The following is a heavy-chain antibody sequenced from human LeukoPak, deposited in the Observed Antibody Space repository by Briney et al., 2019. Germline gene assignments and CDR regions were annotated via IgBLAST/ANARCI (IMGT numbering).Heavy chain of an antibody. Sequence: SETLSLTCAVYGGSFSGYYWSWIRQPPGKGLEWIGEINHSGSTNYNPSLESRVTISVDTSKNQFSLKLSSVTAADTAVYYCARGWGVFDLWGRGTLVTVSS. CDR1: GGSFSGYY. J-gene: IGHJ2*01. CDR2: INHSGST. CDR3: ARGWGVFDL. D-gene: IGHD7-27*01. V-gene: IGHV4-34*01.